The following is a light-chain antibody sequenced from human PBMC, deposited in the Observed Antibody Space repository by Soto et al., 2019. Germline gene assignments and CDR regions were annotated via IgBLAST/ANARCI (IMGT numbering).Light chain of an antibody. J-gene: IGKJ1*01. V-gene: IGKV3-20*01. CDR2: GAS. Sequence: EIVWTQSPGTLSLSPGKKATLSCRASQSVSSSYLAWYQQNRGQAPRLLIYGASSRAPGIPDRFGGSGSGTDFTLTISRLEPEDFAVYYCQQYGSSRWTVGQGTKVDIK. CDR3: QQYGSSRWT. CDR1: QSVSSSY.